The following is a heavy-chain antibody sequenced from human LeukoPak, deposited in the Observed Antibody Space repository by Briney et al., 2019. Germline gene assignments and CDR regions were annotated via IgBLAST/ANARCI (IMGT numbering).Heavy chain of an antibody. J-gene: IGHJ5*02. CDR2: IRYDGSNK. Sequence: PGGSLRLSCAASGFTFSSYGMHWVRQAPGKGLEWVAFIRYDGSNKYYADSVKGRFTISRDNSKNSLYLQMNSLRTEDTALYYCAKVHDYGDQAVTWFDPWGQGTLVTVSS. D-gene: IGHD4-17*01. V-gene: IGHV3-30*02. CDR1: GFTFSSYG. CDR3: AKVHDYGDQAVTWFDP.